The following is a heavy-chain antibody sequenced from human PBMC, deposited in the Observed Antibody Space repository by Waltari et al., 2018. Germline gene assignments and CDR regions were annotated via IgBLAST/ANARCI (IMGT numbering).Heavy chain of an antibody. V-gene: IGHV3-66*02. CDR3: ARDPPGVAAAGPGRG. CDR1: GITVGNNY. Sequence: EVQLVESGGGLVQPGGSLRLPCAASGITVGNNYRSGVRQAPGKGLELISLIYSSGSTYYADSVKGRFTISRDNSKNTLYLQMNSLRSEDTAVYFCARDPPGVAAAGPGRGWGQGTLVTVSS. CDR2: IYSSGST. J-gene: IGHJ4*02. D-gene: IGHD6-25*01.